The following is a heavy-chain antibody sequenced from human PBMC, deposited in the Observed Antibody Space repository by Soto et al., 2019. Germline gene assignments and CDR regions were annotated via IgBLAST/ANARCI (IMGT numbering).Heavy chain of an antibody. J-gene: IGHJ5*01. Sequence: QVQLVQSGAEVRKPGSSLRVSCKSSGATFSTTGISWVRQAPGQGLEWMGGIIPLFGTPKYARKFQGRVSITPDEATNPVYMELNSPRPVDAAVYYCARASPVICGGDPCYRLDSSFDSWGQGSLVIVSS. CDR3: ARASPVICGGDPCYRLDSSFDS. D-gene: IGHD2-21*02. CDR1: GATFSTTG. CDR2: IIPLFGTP. V-gene: IGHV1-69*01.